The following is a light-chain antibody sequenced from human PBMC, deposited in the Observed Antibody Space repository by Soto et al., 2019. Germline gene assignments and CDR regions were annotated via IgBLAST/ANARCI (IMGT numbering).Light chain of an antibody. CDR2: GNS. CDR3: QSYDSSLGAV. J-gene: IGLJ7*01. Sequence: QSVLTQPPSVSGAPGQRVTISCTGSSSNIGAGCDVHWYQQLPGTAPKLLIYGNSNRPSGVPDRFSGSKSGTSASLAITGLQAEDEADYYCQSYDSSLGAVFGGGTQLTVL. CDR1: SSNIGAGCD. V-gene: IGLV1-40*01.